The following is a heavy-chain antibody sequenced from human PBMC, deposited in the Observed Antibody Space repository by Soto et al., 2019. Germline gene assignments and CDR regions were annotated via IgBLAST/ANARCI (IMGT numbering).Heavy chain of an antibody. CDR1: GGSISSSNW. J-gene: IGHJ4*02. CDR3: ARDYGSGGDSFDY. Sequence: SETLSLTCAVSGGSISSSNWWSWVRQPPGKVLEWIGEIYHSGSTNYNPSLKSRVTISVDKSKNQFSLKLSSVTPADTAVYYCARDYGSGGDSFDYWGPGTLVNGSS. V-gene: IGHV4-4*02. CDR2: IYHSGST. D-gene: IGHD6-19*01.